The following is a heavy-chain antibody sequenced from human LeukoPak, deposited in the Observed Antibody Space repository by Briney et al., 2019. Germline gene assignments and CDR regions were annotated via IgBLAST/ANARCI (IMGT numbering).Heavy chain of an antibody. Sequence: EESLKISCKGSGYSFTSYWIGWVRQMPGKGLEWMGIIYPGDSDTRYSPSFQGQVTISADKSISTAYLQWSSLKASDTAMYYCARHSEPHYDILTGPVAFDIWGQGTMVTVSS. CDR1: GYSFTSYW. CDR2: IYPGDSDT. D-gene: IGHD3-9*01. V-gene: IGHV5-51*01. J-gene: IGHJ3*02. CDR3: ARHSEPHYDILTGPVAFDI.